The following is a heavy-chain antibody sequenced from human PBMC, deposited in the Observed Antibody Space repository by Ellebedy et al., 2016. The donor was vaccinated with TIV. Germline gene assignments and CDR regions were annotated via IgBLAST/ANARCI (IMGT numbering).Heavy chain of an antibody. CDR3: GRGGGWVADY. J-gene: IGHJ4*02. D-gene: IGHD1-26*01. Sequence: PGGSLRLSCAASAFTFSYYWMGWVRQAPGKGLQWVASISQDGSAKYYVDSVKGRLTIPRDNAKNSLYLEMNSLRAEDTAVYYCGRGGGWVADYWGQGTLVTVSS. CDR2: ISQDGSAK. CDR1: AFTFSYYW. V-gene: IGHV3-7*01.